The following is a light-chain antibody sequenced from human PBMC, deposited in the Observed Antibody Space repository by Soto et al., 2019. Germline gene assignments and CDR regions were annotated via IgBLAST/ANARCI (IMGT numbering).Light chain of an antibody. J-gene: IGKJ5*01. V-gene: IGKV3-11*01. CDR2: DAS. CDR3: QQRSNWLNF. CDR1: QSVSSY. Sequence: EIVLTQSPATLSLSPGERATLSCRASQSVSSYLAWYQQKPGQAPRLLIYDASNRATGIPARFSGSGSGTDFTLTISSLEPEDFAVYYCQQRSNWLNFFGQGTRLEIK.